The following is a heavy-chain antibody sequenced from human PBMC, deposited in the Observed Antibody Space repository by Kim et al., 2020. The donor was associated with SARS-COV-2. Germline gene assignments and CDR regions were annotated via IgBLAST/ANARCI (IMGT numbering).Heavy chain of an antibody. V-gene: IGHV3-53*04. Sequence: YAESVKGRFTIARHNSKHTLYLQMNSLRAEDTAVYYCASSRLGYGDYRDYWGQGTLVTVSS. CDR3: ASSRLGYGDYRDY. J-gene: IGHJ4*02. D-gene: IGHD4-17*01.